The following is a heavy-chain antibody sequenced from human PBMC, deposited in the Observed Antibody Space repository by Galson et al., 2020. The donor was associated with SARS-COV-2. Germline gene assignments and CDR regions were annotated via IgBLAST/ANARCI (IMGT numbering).Heavy chain of an antibody. V-gene: IGHV3-21*01. CDR3: ARVLGGYYDSSGYLIGH. Sequence: GGSLRLSCAASGFAFSLYTLNWVHQAPGKGLEWVSSISGSSTYIYYADSVKGRFTISRDNAKNSLFLQMSSLRAEDTAVYHCARVLGGYYDSSGYLIGHWGQGTLVTVSS. CDR2: ISGSSTYI. D-gene: IGHD3-22*01. CDR1: GFAFSLYT. J-gene: IGHJ5*02.